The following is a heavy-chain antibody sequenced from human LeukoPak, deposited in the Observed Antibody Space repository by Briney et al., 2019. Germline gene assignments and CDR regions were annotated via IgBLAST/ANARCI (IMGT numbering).Heavy chain of an antibody. CDR3: AAVDNYYDSSGQRDY. V-gene: IGHV1-58*02. J-gene: IGHJ4*02. D-gene: IGHD3-22*01. Sequence: SVKVSCKASGYTFTSYGISWVRQAPGQGLEWIGWIVVGSGNTNYAQKFQERVTITRDMSTSTAYMELSSLRSEDTAVYYCAAVDNYYDSSGQRDYWGQGTLVTVSS. CDR1: GYTFTSYG. CDR2: IVVGSGNT.